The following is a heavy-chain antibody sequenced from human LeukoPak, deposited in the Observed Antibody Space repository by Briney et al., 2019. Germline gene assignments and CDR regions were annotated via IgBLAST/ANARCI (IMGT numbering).Heavy chain of an antibody. J-gene: IGHJ4*02. CDR1: GFTFSDYY. D-gene: IGHD5-18*01. V-gene: IGHV3-11*01. CDR2: ISNSGSTI. Sequence: GGSLRLSCAASGFTFSDYYMSWIRQAPGKGLEWVSYISNSGSTIYYADSVKGRFTISRDNAKNSLYLQMNSLRAEDTAVYYCARDLDTAMVPAVDYWGQGTLVTVSS. CDR3: ARDLDTAMVPAVDY.